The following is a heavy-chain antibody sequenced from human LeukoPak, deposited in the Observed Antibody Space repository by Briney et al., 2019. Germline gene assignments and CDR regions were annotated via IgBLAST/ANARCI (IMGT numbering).Heavy chain of an antibody. D-gene: IGHD1-26*01. V-gene: IGHV5-10-1*01. CDR1: GYGFTSYW. CDR2: IDPSDSYT. Sequence: PGESLKISCKGSGYGFTSYWISWVRQMPGKGMGWMGRIDPSDSYTNYSPSFQGHVTISADKSISTTYLQWNSLEASDTAMYYCASLNSGSYYGLGFFDLWGRGTLVTVSS. CDR3: ASLNSGSYYGLGFFDL. J-gene: IGHJ2*01.